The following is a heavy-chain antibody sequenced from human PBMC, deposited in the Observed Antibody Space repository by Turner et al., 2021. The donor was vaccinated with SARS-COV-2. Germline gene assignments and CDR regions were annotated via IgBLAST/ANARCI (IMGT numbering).Heavy chain of an antibody. CDR3: ARVTIAFGGAPFDY. Sequence: QVQLHQLGAGLLKPSETLSLTFAVYGGSVSGYYWSWIRQPPGKGLGWVGEINHSGSTYYNPSLKSRVTISLDTSRNQFSLKLSSVTAADTAVYYCARVTIAFGGAPFDYWGQGTLVTVSS. CDR2: INHSGST. J-gene: IGHJ4*02. D-gene: IGHD2-21*01. V-gene: IGHV4-34*01. CDR1: GGSVSGYY.